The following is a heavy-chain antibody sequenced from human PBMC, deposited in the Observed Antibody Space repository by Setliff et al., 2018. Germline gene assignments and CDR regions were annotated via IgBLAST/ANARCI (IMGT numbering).Heavy chain of an antibody. D-gene: IGHD3-16*01. CDR2: VYHSGSS. V-gene: IGHV4-38-2*02. J-gene: IGHJ4*02. CDR3: ARAAARAEYSDTSAYLPFDF. CDR1: GYSIITGYY. Sequence: SETLSLTCSVSGYSIITGYYWAWIRRLPGRGLEWIGSVYHSGSSYQNPSLRSRIAVSVDTSKNQFSLRLNSVTAADTAVYLCARAAARAEYSDTSAYLPFDFWGLGTLVTVSS.